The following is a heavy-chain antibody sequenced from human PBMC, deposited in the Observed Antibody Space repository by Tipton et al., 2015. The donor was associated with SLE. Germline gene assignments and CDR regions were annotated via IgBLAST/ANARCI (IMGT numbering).Heavy chain of an antibody. Sequence: TLSLTCTVSGGSISSYYWGWIRQPPGKGLEWIGTGHYSGSTYYNPSLKSRVTISVDTSKNQFSLKLSSVTAADTAVYYCARCYSNYEYFQHWGQGTLVTVSS. CDR3: ARCYSNYEYFQH. D-gene: IGHD4-11*01. V-gene: IGHV4-39*07. CDR1: GGSISSYY. J-gene: IGHJ1*01. CDR2: GHYSGST.